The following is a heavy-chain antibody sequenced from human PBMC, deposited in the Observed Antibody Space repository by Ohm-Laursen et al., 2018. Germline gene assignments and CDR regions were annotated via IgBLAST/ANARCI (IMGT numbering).Heavy chain of an antibody. Sequence: SLRLSCAAAGFTFSSYGMHWVRQAPGKGLEWVAVISYDGSNEYYADSVKGRFTTSRDNSKNTLYLQMNSLRAEDTAVYYCAKDRGYCSGGSCYSVFRYFYGMDVWGQGTTVTVSS. D-gene: IGHD2-15*01. V-gene: IGHV3-30*18. CDR1: GFTFSSYG. J-gene: IGHJ6*02. CDR2: ISYDGSNE. CDR3: AKDRGYCSGGSCYSVFRYFYGMDV.